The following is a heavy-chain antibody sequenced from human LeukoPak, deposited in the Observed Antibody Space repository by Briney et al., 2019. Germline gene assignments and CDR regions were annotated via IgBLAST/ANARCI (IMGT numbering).Heavy chain of an antibody. CDR1: GYTFTSYY. Sequence: ASAKVSCKASGYTFTSYYMHWVRQAPGQGLEWMGIINPSGGSTSYAQKFQGRVTMTRDTSTSTVYMELSSLRSEDTAVYYCARDIYCSSTSCYDLSSIDYWGQGTLVTVSS. J-gene: IGHJ4*02. D-gene: IGHD2-2*01. CDR2: INPSGGST. V-gene: IGHV1-46*03. CDR3: ARDIYCSSTSCYDLSSIDY.